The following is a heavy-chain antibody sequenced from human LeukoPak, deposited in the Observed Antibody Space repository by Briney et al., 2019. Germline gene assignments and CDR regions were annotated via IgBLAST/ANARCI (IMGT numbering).Heavy chain of an antibody. Sequence: PGGSLRLSCAASGFTFNTYWMTWVRQAPGKGLEWVSTITTSDGNTYYADSVKGRFTVSRDNSKNTLFLQMNSLRAEDTAVYYCAKDGGLWVSAHWGDSWGRGTLVTVSS. CDR2: ITTSDGNT. V-gene: IGHV3-23*01. CDR3: AKDGGLWVSAHWGDS. D-gene: IGHD7-27*01. CDR1: GFTFNTYW. J-gene: IGHJ4*02.